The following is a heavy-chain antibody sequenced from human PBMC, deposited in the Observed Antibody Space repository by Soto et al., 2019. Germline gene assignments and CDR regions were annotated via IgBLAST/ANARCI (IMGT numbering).Heavy chain of an antibody. CDR1: GFSFSSYG. D-gene: IGHD1-1*01. V-gene: IGHV3-30*18. CDR3: AKQESDWNDHFEY. Sequence: QVQLVESGGGVVQPGRSLRLSCAASGFSFSSYGMHWVRQAPGKGLEWVAMISYDGTDEYYADSVKGRFTISRDNSKNAVYLQMNSLRAEDTAVDYCAKQESDWNDHFEYWGQGPLVTVSS. J-gene: IGHJ4*02. CDR2: ISYDGTDE.